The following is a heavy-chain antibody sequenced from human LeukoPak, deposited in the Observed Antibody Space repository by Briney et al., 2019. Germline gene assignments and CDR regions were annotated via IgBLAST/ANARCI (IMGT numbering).Heavy chain of an antibody. V-gene: IGHV3-43*02. D-gene: IGHD4-17*01. CDR2: ISGHGDST. Sequence: GGSLRLSCAASGFTFDDYAMHWVRQAPGRGLEWVSLISGHGDSTYYADSVKGRFTISRDNNKNSLYLQMNSLRTEDTALYYCAKDGYGDYDYWGQGTLVPVSS. J-gene: IGHJ4*02. CDR3: AKDGYGDYDY. CDR1: GFTFDDYA.